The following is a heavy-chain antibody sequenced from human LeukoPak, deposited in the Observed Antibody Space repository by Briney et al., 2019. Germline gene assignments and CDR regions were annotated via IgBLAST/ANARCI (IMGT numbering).Heavy chain of an antibody. V-gene: IGHV4-39*02. CDR3: AREGENDILTGYYDFDY. J-gene: IGHJ4*02. Sequence: SETLSLTCTVSGGSISISYYWGWIRQPPGKGLEWIGSIYYSGSTYYNPSPKRRVTISVDTSKNQFSLKLSSVTAADTAVYYCAREGENDILTGYYDFDYWGQGTLVTVSS. D-gene: IGHD3-9*01. CDR1: GGSISISYY. CDR2: IYYSGST.